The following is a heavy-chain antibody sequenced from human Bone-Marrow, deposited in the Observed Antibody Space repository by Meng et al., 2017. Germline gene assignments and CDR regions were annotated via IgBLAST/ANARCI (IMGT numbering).Heavy chain of an antibody. D-gene: IGHD6-19*01. J-gene: IGHJ4*02. Sequence: QVRLVQSGAEVKKPASSVTGSCKASGGTFSSYASSWGRQAPGQGLEGMGRIIPIFGTANYEQKFQGRVTITADKSTSTAYMELSSLRSEDTAVYYCARAPRSGWCYFDYWGQGTLVTVSS. V-gene: IGHV1-69*06. CDR1: GGTFSSYA. CDR3: ARAPRSGWCYFDY. CDR2: IIPIFGTA.